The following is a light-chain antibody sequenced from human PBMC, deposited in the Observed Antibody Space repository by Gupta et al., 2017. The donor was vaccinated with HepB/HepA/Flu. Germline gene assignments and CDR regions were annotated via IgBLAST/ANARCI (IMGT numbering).Light chain of an antibody. J-gene: IGLJ1*01. CDR3: CSYTGTYV. CDR1: SSDVCPYNY. V-gene: IGLV2-11*01. CDR2: DVT. Sequence: QSALTQPRSVSGSPGQSVTIYCTSASSDVCPYNYVSWYQLRPGKAPKLIIFDVTKRPSGVPHRFSGSRSGNTASLTISGLQAEDDADYYCCSYTGTYVFGSGTKVSVL.